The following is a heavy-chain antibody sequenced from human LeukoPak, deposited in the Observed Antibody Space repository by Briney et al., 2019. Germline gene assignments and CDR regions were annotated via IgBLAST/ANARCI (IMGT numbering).Heavy chain of an antibody. Sequence: PGGSLRLSCAASGFTFSSYWMHWVRHAPGKGLEWVSAISGSGGSTYYADSVKGRFTISRDNSKNTLYLQMNSLRAEDTAVYYCAKEAFPYYDFWSGYSGYYYYYGMDVWGQGTTVTVSS. CDR1: GFTFSSYW. D-gene: IGHD3-3*01. CDR3: AKEAFPYYDFWSGYSGYYYYYGMDV. J-gene: IGHJ6*02. CDR2: ISGSGGST. V-gene: IGHV3-23*01.